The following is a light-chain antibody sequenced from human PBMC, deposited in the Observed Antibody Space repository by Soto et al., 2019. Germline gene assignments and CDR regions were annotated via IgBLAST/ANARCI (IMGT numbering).Light chain of an antibody. V-gene: IGLV2-14*01. CDR3: TSYTSDSTYF. CDR2: DVS. CDR1: STDVGRYNY. Sequence: QSVLTQPASVSGSPGQSTTISCTGTSTDVGRYNYVSWYQQHPGKAPKLMVYDVSNRPSWVSNRFSGSKSGITASLTISGLQAEDEADYYCTSYTSDSTYFFGTGTKVTVL. J-gene: IGLJ1*01.